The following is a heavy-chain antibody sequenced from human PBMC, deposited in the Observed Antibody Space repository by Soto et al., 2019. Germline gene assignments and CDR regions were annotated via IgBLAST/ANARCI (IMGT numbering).Heavy chain of an antibody. Sequence: QVQLVQSGAEVKKPGSSVKVSCKTSGVSFNNNGIGWVRQAPGHGLEWMGGVSPPFRTSNYARKFKGRISITADASTGTGNMELSSLTSEDTAQYYCARVLYYGSGSYSPYGMDVWGQGTTVTVSS. CDR2: VSPPFRTS. CDR1: GVSFNNNG. D-gene: IGHD3-10*01. V-gene: IGHV1-69*01. J-gene: IGHJ6*02. CDR3: ARVLYYGSGSYSPYGMDV.